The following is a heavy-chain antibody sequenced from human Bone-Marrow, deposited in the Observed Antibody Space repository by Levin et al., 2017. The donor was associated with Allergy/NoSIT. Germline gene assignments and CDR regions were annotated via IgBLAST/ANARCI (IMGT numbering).Heavy chain of an antibody. CDR2: IIPIFGTA. D-gene: IGHD4-23*01. J-gene: IGHJ3*02. CDR1: GGTFSSYA. CDR3: ARLSGGGTHYGGNPGWAAFDI. Sequence: ASVKVSCKASGGTFSSYAISWVRQAPGQGLEWMGGIIPIFGTANYAQKFQGRVTITADESTSTAYMELSSLRSEDTAVYYCARLSGGGTHYGGNPGWAAFDIWGQGTMVTVSS. V-gene: IGHV1-69*13.